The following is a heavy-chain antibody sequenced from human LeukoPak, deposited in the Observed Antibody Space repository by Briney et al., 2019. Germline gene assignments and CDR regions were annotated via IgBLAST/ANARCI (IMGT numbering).Heavy chain of an antibody. J-gene: IGHJ6*02. CDR1: GYTFTSYG. V-gene: IGHV1-18*01. Sequence: ASVKVSCKASGYTFTSYGISWVRQAPGQGLEWMGLISGYNGNTNYAQKLQGRVTMTTDTSTSTAYMELRSLRSDDTAVYYCARSLPGIAAAVPGLALYYYYGMDVWGQGTTVTVSS. D-gene: IGHD6-13*01. CDR3: ARSLPGIAAAVPGLALYYYYGMDV. CDR2: ISGYNGNT.